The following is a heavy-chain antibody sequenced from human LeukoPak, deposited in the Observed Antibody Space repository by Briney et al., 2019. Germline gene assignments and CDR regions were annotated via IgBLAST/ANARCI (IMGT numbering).Heavy chain of an antibody. Sequence: PGGSLRLSCAASGFTFSSYAMHWVRQAPGEGLEWVAVISYDGSNKYYADSVKGRFTISRDNSKNTLYLQMNSLRAEDTAVYYCARGKERWLQFLWDPRGMGPAFAYWGQGTLVTVSS. D-gene: IGHD5-24*01. CDR3: ARGKERWLQFLWDPRGMGPAFAY. CDR2: ISYDGSNK. J-gene: IGHJ4*02. V-gene: IGHV3-30*04. CDR1: GFTFSSYA.